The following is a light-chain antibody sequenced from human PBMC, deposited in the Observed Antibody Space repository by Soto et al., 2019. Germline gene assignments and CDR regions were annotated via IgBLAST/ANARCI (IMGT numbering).Light chain of an antibody. J-gene: IGKJ4*01. V-gene: IGKV1-5*01. CDR3: QQYKSYSLT. Sequence: DIQMTQSPSTLSASVGDRVTITCRASQSISSGLAWYQQKPGKAPKLLIYDASSLESGVPSRFSGSGYGTEFTLTISSRQPDDFATYYCQQYKSYSLTFGGGTKVEIK. CDR1: QSISSG. CDR2: DAS.